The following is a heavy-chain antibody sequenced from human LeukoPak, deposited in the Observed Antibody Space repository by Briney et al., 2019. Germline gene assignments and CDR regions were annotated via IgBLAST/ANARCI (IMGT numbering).Heavy chain of an antibody. J-gene: IGHJ3*02. CDR2: IRYDGSNK. V-gene: IGHV3-30*02. D-gene: IGHD3-10*01. CDR3: ARDRPSCYGSGSKVPRDAFDI. CDR1: GFTFSSYG. Sequence: GGSLRLSCAASGFTFSSYGMHWVRQAPGKGLEWVAFIRYDGSNKYYADSVKGRFTISRDNSKNTLYLQMNSLRAEDTAVYYCARDRPSCYGSGSKVPRDAFDIWGQGTMVTVSS.